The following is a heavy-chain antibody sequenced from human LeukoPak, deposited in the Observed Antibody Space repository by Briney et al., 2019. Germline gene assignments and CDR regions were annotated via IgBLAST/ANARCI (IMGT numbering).Heavy chain of an antibody. V-gene: IGHV1-2*02. CDR3: ASSASFVDYIHYFCDS. J-gene: IGHJ4*02. Sequence: ASVKVSCKASGYTFTVYYMHWRREAPGHGLEWMGWINPNSGGTNYAKKFQGRVTMTRATSISTAPMELSWLKSDDAAVYYCASSASFVDYIHYFCDSWGQGTLVTVSS. D-gene: IGHD3/OR15-3a*01. CDR1: GYTFTVYY. CDR2: INPNSGGT.